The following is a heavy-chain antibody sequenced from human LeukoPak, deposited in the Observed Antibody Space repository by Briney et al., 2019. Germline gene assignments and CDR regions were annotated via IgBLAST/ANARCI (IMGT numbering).Heavy chain of an antibody. CDR3: ARQGYDILAGYIDAFDI. D-gene: IGHD3-9*01. CDR2: ISYSGST. J-gene: IGHJ3*02. Sequence: SETLSLTCTVSGGSIRSSYWSWIGQPPGKGLEWIGYISYSGSTNYNPSLKSRVTISIDTSKNQFSLKLRSVTAADTAIYYCARQGYDILAGYIDAFDIWGQGTMVAVSS. CDR1: GGSIRSSY. V-gene: IGHV4-59*08.